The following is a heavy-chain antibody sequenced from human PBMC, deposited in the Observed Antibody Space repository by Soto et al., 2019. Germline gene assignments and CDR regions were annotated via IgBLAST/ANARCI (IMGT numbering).Heavy chain of an antibody. D-gene: IGHD1-26*01. CDR2: IRYDGSNT. V-gene: IGHV3-33*01. CDR3: ARDGVGTTTYFGYFDY. J-gene: IGHJ4*02. Sequence: GGSLRLSCAASAVTFTGYGMHWVRQAPGKGLEWVAVIRYDGSNTYYADSVKGRFTISRDNPKNMLYLQMNSLRADDTAIYYCARDGVGTTTYFGYFDYWGLGTPVTVSS. CDR1: AVTFTGYG.